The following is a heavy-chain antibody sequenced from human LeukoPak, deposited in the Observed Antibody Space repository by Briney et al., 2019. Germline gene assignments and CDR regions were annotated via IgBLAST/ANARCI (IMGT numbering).Heavy chain of an antibody. CDR3: ARHRSGGSQDDAFDI. CDR2: IKQDGSEK. V-gene: IGHV3-7*01. Sequence: GGSLRLSCAASGFTFSTYNMNWVRQAPGKGLEWVADIKQDGSEKYYVDSVKGRFTISRQNAKNSLFLQMNSLRAEDTAVYYCARHRSGGSQDDAFDIWGQGTMVTVSS. CDR1: GFTFSTYN. D-gene: IGHD2-15*01. J-gene: IGHJ3*02.